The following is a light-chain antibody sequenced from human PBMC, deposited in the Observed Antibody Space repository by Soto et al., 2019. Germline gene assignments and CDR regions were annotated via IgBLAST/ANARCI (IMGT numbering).Light chain of an antibody. CDR2: GAS. CDR3: QQYCSLPPYT. Sequence: DIVLTQSPGTLSLSPGERATLSCRASQSITSNNLAWYQQKPGQAPRLLIYGASIRAAGVPDRFSGSGSGTDFSLTISRLEPEDFAVYHCQQYCSLPPYTFGQGTKLEIK. J-gene: IGKJ2*01. V-gene: IGKV3-20*01. CDR1: QSITSNN.